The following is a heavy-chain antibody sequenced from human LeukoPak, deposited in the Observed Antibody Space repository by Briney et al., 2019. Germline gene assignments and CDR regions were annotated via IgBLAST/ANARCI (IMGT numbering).Heavy chain of an antibody. CDR3: ARDHPLDHVPNGPFDY. V-gene: IGHV3-33*01. CDR1: GFTFSSYG. CDR2: IWYDGSNK. Sequence: PGRSLRLSCAASGFTFSSYGMHWVRQAPGKGLEWVAVIWYDGSNKYYADSVKGRFTISRDNSKNTLYLQMNSLRAEDTAVYYCARDHPLDHVPNGPFDYWGQGTLVTVSS. D-gene: IGHD2-8*01. J-gene: IGHJ4*02.